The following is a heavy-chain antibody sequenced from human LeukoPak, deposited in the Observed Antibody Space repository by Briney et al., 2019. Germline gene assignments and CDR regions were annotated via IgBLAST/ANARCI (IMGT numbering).Heavy chain of an antibody. Sequence: PGGSLRLSCAASGFTFSNYWMSWVRQTPGKGLEWVANIKEDGSEKYYVDSVKGRFTISRDNAKNSLYVQMNNLRAEDTAVYYCARGGKLTMLRGVIDYWGQGTLVTVSS. J-gene: IGHJ4*02. CDR2: IKEDGSEK. CDR3: ARGGKLTMLRGVIDY. V-gene: IGHV3-7*01. D-gene: IGHD3-10*01. CDR1: GFTFSNYW.